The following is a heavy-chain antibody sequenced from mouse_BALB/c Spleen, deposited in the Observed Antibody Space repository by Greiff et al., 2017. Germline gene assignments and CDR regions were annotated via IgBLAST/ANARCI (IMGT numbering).Heavy chain of an antibody. Sequence: EVKVVESGGGLVQPGESLKLSCESNEYAFTSHDMSWVRKTPEKRLELVAAINSDGGSTYYPDNMERRFIISRDNTKKTLNLQMSSLRSEDTAVYYGTRGGNDGGAMDYWGQGTSVTVSA. CDR1: EYAFTSHD. V-gene: IGHV5-2*01. CDR3: TRGGNDGGAMDY. J-gene: IGHJ4*01. CDR2: INSDGGST. D-gene: IGHD2-2*01.